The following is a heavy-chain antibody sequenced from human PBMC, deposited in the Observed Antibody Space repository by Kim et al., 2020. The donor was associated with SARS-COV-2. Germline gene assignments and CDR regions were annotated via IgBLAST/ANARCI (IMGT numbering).Heavy chain of an antibody. J-gene: IGHJ5*02. CDR1: GGSFSGYY. CDR2: INHSGST. V-gene: IGHV4-34*01. Sequence: SETLSLTCAVYGGSFSGYYWSWIRQPPGKGLEWIGEINHSGSTNYNPSLKSRVTISVDTSKNQFSLKLSSVTAADTAVYYCASAQDIVVVPAAFGGNWFDPWGQGTLVTVSS. CDR3: ASAQDIVVVPAAFGGNWFDP. D-gene: IGHD2-2*01.